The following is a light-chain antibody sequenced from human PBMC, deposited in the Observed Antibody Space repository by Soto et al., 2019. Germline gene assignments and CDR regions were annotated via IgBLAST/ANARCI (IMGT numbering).Light chain of an antibody. J-gene: IGLJ1*01. Sequence: QSVLTQPPSVSGAPGQRVTISCTGSSSNIGAGYDVHWYQQLTGTGPKLLIFGNINRPSGVPDRFSGSKSGTSASLAITGLQAEDEGDYYCQSYDSTLSDRYVFGTGTKVTVL. CDR2: GNI. V-gene: IGLV1-40*01. CDR3: QSYDSTLSDRYV. CDR1: SSNIGAGYD.